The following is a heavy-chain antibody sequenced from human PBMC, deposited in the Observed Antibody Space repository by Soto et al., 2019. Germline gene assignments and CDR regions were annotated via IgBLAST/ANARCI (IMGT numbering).Heavy chain of an antibody. D-gene: IGHD3-22*01. CDR1: GFTFSNAW. J-gene: IGHJ3*02. Sequence: PGGSLRLSCAASGFTFSNAWMSWVRQAPGKGLEWVGRIKSKTDGGTTDYAAPVKGRFTISRHDSKNTLYLQMNSLKTEDTAVYYCTTDWSGYYYDSSGIPGHAFDIWGQGTIVTVSS. V-gene: IGHV3-15*01. CDR2: IKSKTDGGTT. CDR3: TTDWSGYYYDSSGIPGHAFDI.